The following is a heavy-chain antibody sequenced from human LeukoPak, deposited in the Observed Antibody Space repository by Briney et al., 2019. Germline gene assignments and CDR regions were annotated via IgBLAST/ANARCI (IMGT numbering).Heavy chain of an antibody. CDR3: AKAQYYYDSSGYYFDY. D-gene: IGHD3-22*01. V-gene: IGHV3-9*01. J-gene: IGHJ4*02. CDR1: GFTFDDYA. Sequence: GGSLRLSCAASGFTFDDYAMQSVRQAPGKGLEWVSDISWNSGSIGYADSVKGRFTISRDNAKNSLYLQMNSLRAEDTALYYCAKAQYYYDSSGYYFDYWGQGTLVTVSS. CDR2: ISWNSGSI.